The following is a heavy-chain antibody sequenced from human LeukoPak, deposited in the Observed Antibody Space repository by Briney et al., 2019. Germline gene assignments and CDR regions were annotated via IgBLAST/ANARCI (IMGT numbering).Heavy chain of an antibody. CDR2: IFGIDGT. Sequence: GGSLRLSCAASGVTVSSHYMNWVRRAPGKGLEWLSVIFGIDGTSYADSVKGRFTISRDNSKNTVYLQMNSLRAEDTAVYYCAKDLLYWGQRTLVTVSP. CDR3: AKDLLY. J-gene: IGHJ4*02. D-gene: IGHD1-26*01. V-gene: IGHV3-53*01. CDR1: GVTVSSHY.